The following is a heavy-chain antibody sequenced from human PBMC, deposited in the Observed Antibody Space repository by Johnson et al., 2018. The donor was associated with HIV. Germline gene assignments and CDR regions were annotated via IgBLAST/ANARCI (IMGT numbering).Heavy chain of an antibody. CDR1: GFTFSTYA. CDR2: VSSNGGTT. Sequence: VQLVESGGGLVKPGGSLRLSCAASGFTFSTYAMHWVRHAPGKGLEYVSGVSSNGGTTYYANSVKGRFTISRDNSKNTLYLQMGSLRTEDMAVYHCAREALPRGLQSSFGGAFDIWGQGTMVTVSS. CDR3: AREALPRGLQSSFGGAFDI. D-gene: IGHD4-23*01. V-gene: IGHV3-64*01. J-gene: IGHJ3*02.